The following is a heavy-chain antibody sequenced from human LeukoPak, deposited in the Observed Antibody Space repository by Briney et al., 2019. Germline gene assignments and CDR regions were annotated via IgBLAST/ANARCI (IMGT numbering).Heavy chain of an antibody. D-gene: IGHD3-10*01. CDR1: EFTFSDCG. Sequence: PGGSLRLSCAASEFTFSDCGMHWVRQAPGKGLEWVALISHDGSNKYYADSAKGRFTISRDNSKNTLYLEMNSLRVEDTAVYYCANDRKWSYYGFDYWGQGTLVTVSS. J-gene: IGHJ4*02. CDR2: ISHDGSNK. V-gene: IGHV3-30*18. CDR3: ANDRKWSYYGFDY.